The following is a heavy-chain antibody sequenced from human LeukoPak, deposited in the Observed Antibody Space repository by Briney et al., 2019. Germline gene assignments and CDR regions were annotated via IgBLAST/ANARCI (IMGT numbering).Heavy chain of an antibody. D-gene: IGHD3-22*01. Sequence: GGSLRLSCAASGFTFSSYSMNWVRQAPGKGLEWVSYISSSSTIYYADSVKGRFTISRDNAKNSLYLQMNSLRAEDTAVYYCARDHGYDSSGYFNWGQGTLVTVSS. CDR2: ISSSSTI. J-gene: IGHJ4*02. CDR3: ARDHGYDSSGYFN. CDR1: GFTFSSYS. V-gene: IGHV3-48*04.